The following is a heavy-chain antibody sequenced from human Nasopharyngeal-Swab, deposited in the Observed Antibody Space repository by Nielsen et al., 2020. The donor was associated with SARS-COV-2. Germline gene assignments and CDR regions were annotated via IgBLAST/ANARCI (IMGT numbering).Heavy chain of an antibody. V-gene: IGHV3-30*04. CDR1: GFTFSSYA. J-gene: IGHJ1*01. CDR2: ISYDGGNK. Sequence: GGSLRLSCAAPGFTFSSYAMNWVRQAPGKGLEWVAVISYDGGNKYYADSVKGRFTTSRDNSKNTLYLQMNSLRAEDTAVYYCARGYSGSYYEYFQHWGQGTLVTVSS. CDR3: ARGYSGSYYEYFQH. D-gene: IGHD1-26*01.